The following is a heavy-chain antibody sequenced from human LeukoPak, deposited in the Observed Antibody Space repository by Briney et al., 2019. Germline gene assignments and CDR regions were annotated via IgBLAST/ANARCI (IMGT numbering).Heavy chain of an antibody. CDR2: ISWNSGSI. Sequence: PGGSLRLSCAASGFTFDDYAMHWVRQAPGKGLEWVSGISWNSGSIGYADSVKGRFTISRDNSKNTLYLQMNSLRAEDTAVYYCAKDRGWILTGYYDSDHNFDYWGQGTLVTVSS. D-gene: IGHD3-9*01. CDR3: AKDRGWILTGYYDSDHNFDY. V-gene: IGHV3-9*01. J-gene: IGHJ4*02. CDR1: GFTFDDYA.